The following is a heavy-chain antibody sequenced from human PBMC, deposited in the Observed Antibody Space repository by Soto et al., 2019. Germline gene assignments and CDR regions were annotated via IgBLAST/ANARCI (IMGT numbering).Heavy chain of an antibody. D-gene: IGHD3-3*01. J-gene: IGHJ6*02. CDR1: GGPTSTSDYY. V-gene: IGHV4-39*01. CDR3: ARHLDPYYYGMDA. Sequence: SETLSLTCTVSGGPTSTSDYYWGWIRQPPGKGLEWIGSMYYTGRTYNNPSLKSRVAISVDTSKNQFSLTLSSVTAADTAVYYCARHLDPYYYGMDAWGQGIKVTVS. CDR2: MYYTGRT.